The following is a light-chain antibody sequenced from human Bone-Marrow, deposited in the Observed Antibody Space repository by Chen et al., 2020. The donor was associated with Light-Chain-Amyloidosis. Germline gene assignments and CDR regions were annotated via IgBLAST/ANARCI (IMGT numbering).Light chain of an antibody. Sequence: IQLTQSPSSLSASVGDTVTITCRASQDITGSLAWYQQKPGKAPKVLIYAAAPLQSGVPSRFSGGVSGTEFTLTISSLQPEDLATYFCQQFNTYPPWTFGQGTKVDLK. CDR1: QDITGS. CDR3: QQFNTYPPWT. V-gene: IGKV1-9*01. J-gene: IGKJ1*01. CDR2: AAA.